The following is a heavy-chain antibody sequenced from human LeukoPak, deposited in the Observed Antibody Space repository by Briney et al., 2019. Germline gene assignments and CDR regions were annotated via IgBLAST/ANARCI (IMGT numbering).Heavy chain of an antibody. J-gene: IGHJ6*03. Sequence: ASVTVSCTASVYTFTSYDINWGRQAPGQGLEWMGGMNPNTGDTGYAQKFQGRVTMTRNTSISTAYMELSSLRCEDTAVYYCARLGLEWFHFYYMDVWGKGTTVIVSS. CDR2: MNPNTGDT. CDR1: VYTFTSYD. V-gene: IGHV1-8*01. D-gene: IGHD3-3*01. CDR3: ARLGLEWFHFYYMDV.